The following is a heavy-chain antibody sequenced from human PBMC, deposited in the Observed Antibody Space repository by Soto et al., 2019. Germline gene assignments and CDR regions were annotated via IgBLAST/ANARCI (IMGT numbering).Heavy chain of an antibody. CDR3: ARATPHGDTDY. J-gene: IGHJ4*02. D-gene: IGHD4-17*01. V-gene: IGHV4-31*03. Sequence: QVQLQESGPGLVKPSQTLSLTCTVSGGSISSGGYYWIWIRQHPGKGLEWIGYIYYSGSTYYNPSLKSRFTISVDTSKNQFSMKLSSVTAADTSVYYCARATPHGDTDYWGQGTLVTVSS. CDR1: GGSISSGGYY. CDR2: IYYSGST.